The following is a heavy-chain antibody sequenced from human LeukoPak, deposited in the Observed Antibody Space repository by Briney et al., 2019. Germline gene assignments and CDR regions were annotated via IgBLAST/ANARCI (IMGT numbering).Heavy chain of an antibody. CDR2: IHPDGSIT. J-gene: IGHJ5*02. CDR1: RFTISKYW. Sequence: GGSLRLSCAGSRFTISKYWMHWVRHAPGTGLVWVSRIHPDGSITTYADSVKGRFTISRDNAENTLYLQMNSLRAEDTGVYYCAPQQAYSPYNWFDPWGQGTLVTVSS. V-gene: IGHV3-74*03. D-gene: IGHD5-12*01. CDR3: APQQAYSPYNWFDP.